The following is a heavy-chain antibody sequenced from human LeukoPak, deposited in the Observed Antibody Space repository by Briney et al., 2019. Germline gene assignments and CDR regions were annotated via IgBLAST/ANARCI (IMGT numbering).Heavy chain of an antibody. J-gene: IGHJ4*02. D-gene: IGHD3-22*01. Sequence: SETLSLTCTVSGGSISSYYWSWIRQPPGKGLEWIGYIYYSGSTNYNPSLKSRVTISVDTSKNQFSLKLSSVTAADTAVYYCARSYYYDSSGYYLDYWGQGTLVTVSS. V-gene: IGHV4-59*08. CDR2: IYYSGST. CDR3: ARSYYYDSSGYYLDY. CDR1: GGSISSYY.